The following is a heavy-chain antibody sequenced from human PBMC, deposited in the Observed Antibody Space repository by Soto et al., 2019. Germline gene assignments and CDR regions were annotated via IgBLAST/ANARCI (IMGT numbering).Heavy chain of an antibody. CDR3: AKEGTGITGTEALGY. D-gene: IGHD1-7*01. V-gene: IGHV3-23*01. Sequence: EVQLLESGGGLVQPGGSRRLSCAASGFTFSSYAMSWVRQAPGKGLEWVSAISGSGGSTYYADSVKGPFTISRDNSKNTLYLQMTSLRAEDTAVYYCAKEGTGITGTEALGYWGQGTLVTVSS. CDR2: ISGSGGST. CDR1: GFTFSSYA. J-gene: IGHJ4*02.